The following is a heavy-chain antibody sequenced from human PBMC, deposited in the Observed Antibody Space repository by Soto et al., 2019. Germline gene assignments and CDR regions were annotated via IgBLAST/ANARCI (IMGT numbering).Heavy chain of an antibody. V-gene: IGHV3-15*01. CDR3: TTDLDSYQSPSPDY. J-gene: IGHJ4*02. Sequence: GCMRLSCVVCRLTDNNAWVSGVRQAPGKGLEWVGRIKRKSYGERTDYAAPVKDRFTISKDDSKNTLYLEMNSLKIEDTAVFYSTTDLDSYQSPSPDYWAQRTLVPLPS. CDR1: RLTDNNAW. CDR2: IKRKSYGERT. D-gene: IGHD1-1*01.